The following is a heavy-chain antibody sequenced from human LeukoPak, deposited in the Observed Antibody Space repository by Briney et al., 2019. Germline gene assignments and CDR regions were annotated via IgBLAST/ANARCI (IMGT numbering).Heavy chain of an antibody. J-gene: IGHJ6*03. CDR2: MNPNSGNT. V-gene: IGHV1-8*03. CDR1: GYTFTSYD. CDR3: ARVHYYYYYMDV. Sequence: ASVKVSCKASGYTFTSYDINWVRQATGQGLEWVGWMNPNSGNTGYAQKFQGRVTITRNTSISTAYMELSSLRSEDTAVYYCARVHYYYYYMDVWGKGTTVTVSS.